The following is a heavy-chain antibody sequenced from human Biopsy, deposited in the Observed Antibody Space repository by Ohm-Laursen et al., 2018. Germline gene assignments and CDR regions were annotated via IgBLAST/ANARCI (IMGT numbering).Heavy chain of an antibody. Sequence: SLRLSCAASGFTLSSYSMNWVRQAPGTGLEWVSFISSGSSPIYYADSVKGRFIITRDDAKNSLYLQMNSLRAEDTAVYYCARGRTGGWGQGTLVTVSS. D-gene: IGHD1/OR15-1a*01. CDR3: ARGRTGG. V-gene: IGHV3-48*01. CDR2: ISSGSSPI. CDR1: GFTLSSYS. J-gene: IGHJ4*02.